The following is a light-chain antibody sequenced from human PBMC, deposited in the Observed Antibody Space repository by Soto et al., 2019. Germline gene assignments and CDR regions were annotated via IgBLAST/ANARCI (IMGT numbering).Light chain of an antibody. CDR1: QSIMFS. V-gene: IGKV3-15*01. CDR2: GAS. J-gene: IGKJ4*01. Sequence: EIVMTQSPATLSVSPGERATLSCRASQSIMFSLAWYQQKPGQAPRLLISGASTRATGIPARFSGSGSGKEFTLNISSLQSEDSAVYYCQQYYDWPPLTFGGGTKVEIK. CDR3: QQYYDWPPLT.